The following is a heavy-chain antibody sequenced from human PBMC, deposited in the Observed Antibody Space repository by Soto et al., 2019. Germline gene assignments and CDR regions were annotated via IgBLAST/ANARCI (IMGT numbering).Heavy chain of an antibody. J-gene: IGHJ4*02. V-gene: IGHV3-23*01. CDR1: GFTFTTSA. CDR3: AKEPRHYYGSGGSNSFFDY. D-gene: IGHD3-22*01. CDR2: ISGTGGST. Sequence: HPGGSLRLSCAASGFTFTTSAMSWVRQAPGKGLQWVSGISGTGGSTYYADSVMGRFTISRDNSKNTLYLQMNSLRAEDTAVYFCAKEPRHYYGSGGSNSFFDYWGQGTPVTVSA.